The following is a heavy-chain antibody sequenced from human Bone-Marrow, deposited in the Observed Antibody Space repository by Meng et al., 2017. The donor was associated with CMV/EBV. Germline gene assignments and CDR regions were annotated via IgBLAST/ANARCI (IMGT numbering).Heavy chain of an antibody. J-gene: IGHJ6*02. Sequence: ASVKVSCKASGGTFSSYAISWVRQAPGQGLEWMGWINPNSGGTNYAQKFQGRVTMTRDTSISTAYMELSRLRSDDTAVYYCASRSPAALYYYYYYGMDVWGQGTTVTVSS. CDR2: INPNSGGT. CDR1: GGTFSSYA. D-gene: IGHD2-2*01. CDR3: ASRSPAALYYYYYYGMDV. V-gene: IGHV1-2*02.